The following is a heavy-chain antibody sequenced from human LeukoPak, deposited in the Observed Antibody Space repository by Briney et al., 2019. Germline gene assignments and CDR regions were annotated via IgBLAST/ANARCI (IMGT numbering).Heavy chain of an antibody. J-gene: IGHJ6*02. Sequence: SVKVSCKASGGTFSSYAISWVRQAPGQGLEWMGRIIPIFGIANYAQKFQGRVTITADKSTSTAYMELSSLRSEDTAVYYCAREKYYDILTGPPDYYYYYGMDVWGQGTTVTVSS. D-gene: IGHD3-9*01. CDR3: AREKYYDILTGPPDYYYYYGMDV. CDR2: IIPIFGIA. CDR1: GGTFSSYA. V-gene: IGHV1-69*04.